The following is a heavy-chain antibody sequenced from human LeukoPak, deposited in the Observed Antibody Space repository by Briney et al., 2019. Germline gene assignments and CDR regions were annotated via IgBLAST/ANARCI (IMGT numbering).Heavy chain of an antibody. CDR2: IIPTLGIA. J-gene: IGHJ4*02. V-gene: IGHV1-69*02. D-gene: IGHD6-19*01. Sequence: SVKVSCKASGGTFSSYTISWVRQAPGQGLEWMGRIIPTLGIANYAQKFQGRVTITADKSTSTAYMELSSLRSEDTAVYYCARESIAVAGSFDYWGQGTLVTVSS. CDR1: GGTFSSYT. CDR3: ARESIAVAGSFDY.